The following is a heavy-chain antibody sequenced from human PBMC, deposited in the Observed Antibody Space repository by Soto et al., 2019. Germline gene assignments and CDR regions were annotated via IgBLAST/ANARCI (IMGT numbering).Heavy chain of an antibody. CDR3: AKDLRARSPYYYDSSGLGYFDY. Sequence: PGGSLRLSCAASGFTFSSYAMSWVRQAPGKGLEWVSAISGSGGSTYYADSVKGRFTISRDNSKNTLYLQMNSLRAEDTAVYYCAKDLRARSPYYYDSSGLGYFDYWGQGTLVTVSS. V-gene: IGHV3-23*01. CDR1: GFTFSSYA. J-gene: IGHJ4*02. CDR2: ISGSGGST. D-gene: IGHD3-22*01.